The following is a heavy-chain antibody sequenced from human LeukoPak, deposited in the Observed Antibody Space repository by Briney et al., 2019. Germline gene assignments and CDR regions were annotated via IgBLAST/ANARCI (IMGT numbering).Heavy chain of an antibody. V-gene: IGHV3-23*01. Sequence: PGGSPRLSCAVSGFTFSSYAMNWVRQAPGKGLEWVSGISGSGAGTYYADSVKGRFTISRDNSKNTLYLQMNSLRAEDTAVYYCAKMVREFYTISYYFDYWGQGTLPTLSS. J-gene: IGHJ4*02. CDR2: ISGSGAGT. D-gene: IGHD2-21*01. CDR1: GFTFSSYA. CDR3: AKMVREFYTISYYFDY.